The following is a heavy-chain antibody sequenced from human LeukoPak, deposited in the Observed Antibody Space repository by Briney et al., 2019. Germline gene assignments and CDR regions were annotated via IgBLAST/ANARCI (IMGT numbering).Heavy chain of an antibody. D-gene: IGHD1-26*01. Sequence: PGGSLRLSCAASGFTFSSYAMSWVRQAPGKGLEWVSAISGSGGSTYYADSVKGRFTISRDNSKNTLYLQMNSLRAEDTAVYYCERIVGATTVVGKIPYYFDYWGQGTLVTVSS. CDR2: ISGSGGST. V-gene: IGHV3-23*01. CDR3: ERIVGATTVVGKIPYYFDY. CDR1: GFTFSSYA. J-gene: IGHJ4*02.